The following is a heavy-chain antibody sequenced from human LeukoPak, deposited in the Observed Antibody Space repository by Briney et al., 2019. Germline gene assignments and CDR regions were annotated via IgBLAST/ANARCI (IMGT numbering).Heavy chain of an antibody. V-gene: IGHV1-69*04. CDR3: ARGTTVTTFGVPSSDY. Sequence: GASVKVSCKASGGTFSSYAISWVRQAPGQGLEWMGRIIPIFGIANYAQKFQGRVTITADKSTSTAYMELSSLRSEDTAVYYCARGTTVTTFGVPSSDYWGQGTLVTVSS. D-gene: IGHD4-17*01. CDR1: GGTFSSYA. J-gene: IGHJ4*02. CDR2: IIPIFGIA.